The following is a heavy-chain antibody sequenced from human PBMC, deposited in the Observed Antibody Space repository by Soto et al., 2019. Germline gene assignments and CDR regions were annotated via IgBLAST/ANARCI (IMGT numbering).Heavy chain of an antibody. Sequence: SETLSLTCTVSGGSISSSSYYWGWIRQPPGKGLEWIGSIYYSGSTYYNPSLKSRVTISVDTSKNQFSLKLSSVTAADTAVYYCARHVIGSGSYRGYYLDYWGQGTLVTVSS. CDR3: ARHVIGSGSYRGYYLDY. J-gene: IGHJ4*02. CDR1: GGSISSSSYY. CDR2: IYYSGST. V-gene: IGHV4-39*01. D-gene: IGHD1-26*01.